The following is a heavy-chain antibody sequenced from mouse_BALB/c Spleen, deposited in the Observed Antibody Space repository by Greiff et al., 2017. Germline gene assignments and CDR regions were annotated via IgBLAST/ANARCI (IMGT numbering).Heavy chain of an antibody. CDR2: IDPENGDT. V-gene: IGHV14-4*02. CDR3: NAYGGFAY. Sequence: EVQVVESGAELVRSGASVKLSCTASGFNIKDYYMHWVKQRPEQGLEWIGWIDPENGDTEYAPKFQGKATMTADTSSNTAYLQLSSLTSEDTAVYYCNAYGGFAYWGQGTLVTVSA. D-gene: IGHD1-1*02. J-gene: IGHJ3*01. CDR1: GFNIKDYY.